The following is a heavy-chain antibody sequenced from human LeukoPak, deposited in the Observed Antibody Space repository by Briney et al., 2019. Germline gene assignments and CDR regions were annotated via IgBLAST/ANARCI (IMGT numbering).Heavy chain of an antibody. CDR3: AKDRVTMVRGVTDFGY. Sequence: GGSLRVSCEASGFTFSSYAMSWVRQAPGKGLEWVSAISGSGGSTYYADSVKGRFTISRDNSKITLYLQMNSLRAEDTAVYYCAKDRVTMVRGVTDFGYWGQGTLVTVSS. CDR2: ISGSGGST. CDR1: GFTFSSYA. V-gene: IGHV3-23*01. D-gene: IGHD3-10*01. J-gene: IGHJ4*02.